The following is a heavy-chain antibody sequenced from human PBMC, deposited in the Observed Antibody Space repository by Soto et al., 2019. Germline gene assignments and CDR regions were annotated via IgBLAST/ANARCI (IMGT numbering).Heavy chain of an antibody. CDR2: IKQDGSEK. D-gene: IGHD3-22*01. V-gene: IGHV3-7*01. J-gene: IGHJ4*02. CDR1: GFTFSSYW. CDR3: ARDLTYYYDSSADY. Sequence: GGSLRLSCAASGFTFSSYWMSWVRQAPGKGLEWVANIKQDGSEKYYVDSVKGRVTISRDNAKNSLYLQMNSLRAEDTAVYYCARDLTYYYDSSADYWGQGTLVTVSS.